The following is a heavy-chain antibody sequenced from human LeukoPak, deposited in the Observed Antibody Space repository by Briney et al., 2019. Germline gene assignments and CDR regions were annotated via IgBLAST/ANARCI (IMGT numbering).Heavy chain of an antibody. CDR2: ISSSSSTI. CDR1: GFTFSSYS. D-gene: IGHD2-15*01. CDR3: ARVYCSGGSCAQFDY. V-gene: IGHV3-48*01. Sequence: GGSLRLSCAASGFTFSSYSVNWVRQAPGKGLEWVSYISSSSSTISYAASVKGRFTISRDNAKNSLYLQMNSLRAEDTAVYYCARVYCSGGSCAQFDYWGQGTLVTVSS. J-gene: IGHJ4*02.